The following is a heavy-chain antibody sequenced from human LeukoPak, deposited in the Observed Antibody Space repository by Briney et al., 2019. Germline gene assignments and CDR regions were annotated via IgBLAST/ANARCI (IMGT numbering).Heavy chain of an antibody. V-gene: IGHV3-23*01. J-gene: IGHJ3*02. CDR3: AKGPFSSMIVVVSNAFDI. Sequence: GGSLRLSCAASGFTFSSYAMSWVRQAPGKGLKWVSAISGSGGSTYYADSVKGRFTISRDNSKNPLYLQMNSLRAEDTAVYYCAKGPFSSMIVVVSNAFDIWGQGTMVTVSS. D-gene: IGHD3-22*01. CDR1: GFTFSSYA. CDR2: ISGSGGST.